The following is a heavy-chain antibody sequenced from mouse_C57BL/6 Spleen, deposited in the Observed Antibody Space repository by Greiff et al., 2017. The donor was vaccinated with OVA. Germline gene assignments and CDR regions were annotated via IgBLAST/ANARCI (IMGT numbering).Heavy chain of an antibody. D-gene: IGHD1-1*01. J-gene: IGHJ1*03. CDR2: INPSNGGT. CDR1: GYTFTSYW. Sequence: QVQLQQPGTELVKPGASVKLSCKASGYTFTSYWMHWVKQRPGQGLEWIGNINPSNGGTNYNEKFKSKATLTVDKSSSTAYMQLSSLTSEDSAVYYWARVLLRFSYWYFDVWGTGTTVTVSS. CDR3: ARVLLRFSYWYFDV. V-gene: IGHV1-53*01.